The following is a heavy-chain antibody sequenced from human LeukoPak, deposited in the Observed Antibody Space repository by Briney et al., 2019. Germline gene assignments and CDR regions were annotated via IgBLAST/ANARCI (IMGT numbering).Heavy chain of an antibody. J-gene: IGHJ4*02. CDR3: AIHESSIPY. V-gene: IGHV3-23*01. CDR2: ISAGSGST. Sequence: GGSLRLSCAASGLTFSNYAMTCVRQAPGNAREWVSGISAGSGSTYYADSVKGRFTISRDNSKNTLYIQMSSLRAEDTAIYYCAIHESSIPYWGQGTLVTVSS. D-gene: IGHD1-26*01. CDR1: GLTFSNYA.